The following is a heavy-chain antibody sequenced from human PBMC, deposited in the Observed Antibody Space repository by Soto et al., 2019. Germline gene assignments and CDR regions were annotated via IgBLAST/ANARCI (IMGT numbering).Heavy chain of an antibody. D-gene: IGHD6-6*01. J-gene: IGHJ4*02. Sequence: KFQGRVTITRDTSASTAYMELSSLRSEDTAVYYCARAAQDSSSSRYFDYWGQGTLVTVSS. CDR3: ARAAQDSSSSRYFDY. V-gene: IGHV1-3*01.